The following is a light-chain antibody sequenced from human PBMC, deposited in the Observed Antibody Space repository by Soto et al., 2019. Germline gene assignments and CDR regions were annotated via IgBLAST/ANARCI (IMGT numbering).Light chain of an antibody. V-gene: IGKV3-15*01. Sequence: EIGMTQSPAILSLAPGEKVTLSCRASQSVSNNLAWYQQKPGQAPRLLIYFASTRATGIPARFRGSGSGTAFSLTISSLQSEDFALYYCQQYNKWPLTFGGGTQVETK. CDR2: FAS. CDR3: QQYNKWPLT. CDR1: QSVSNN. J-gene: IGKJ4*01.